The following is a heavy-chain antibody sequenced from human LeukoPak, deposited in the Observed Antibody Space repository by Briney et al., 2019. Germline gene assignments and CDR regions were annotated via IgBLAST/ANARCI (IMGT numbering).Heavy chain of an antibody. CDR3: ARDHSVGDIAWWFDP. V-gene: IGHV1-46*01. CDR2: INPTGTST. J-gene: IGHJ5*02. Sequence: ASVKVSCKTSGYTFTNNWMHWVRQAPGQGLEWVGVINPTGTSTLYAQNFQGRATLTRDMSTTTDYMELRSLTSEDTAVYYCARDHSVGDIAWWFDPWGQGTLVSVSS. D-gene: IGHD3-10*01. CDR1: GYTFTNNW.